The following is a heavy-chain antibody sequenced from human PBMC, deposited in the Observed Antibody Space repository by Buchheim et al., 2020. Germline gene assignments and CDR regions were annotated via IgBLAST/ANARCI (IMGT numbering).Heavy chain of an antibody. CDR2: IWYDGSNK. CDR3: ARDGQQQLVRTFDY. D-gene: IGHD6-13*01. V-gene: IGHV3-33*08. Sequence: VQLVESGGGLVQPGGSLRLSCAASGFTFSSYWMNWVRQAPGKGLEWVAVIWYDGSNKYYADSVKGRFTISRDNSKNTLSLQMNSLRAEDTAVYYCARDGQQQLVRTFDYWGQGTL. J-gene: IGHJ4*02. CDR1: GFTFSSYW.